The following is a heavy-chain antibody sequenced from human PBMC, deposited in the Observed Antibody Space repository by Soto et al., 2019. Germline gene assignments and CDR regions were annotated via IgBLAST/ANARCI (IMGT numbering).Heavy chain of an antibody. D-gene: IGHD3-10*01. CDR3: AREWRGEVREGHDAFDI. CDR1: GFTFSSYE. J-gene: IGHJ3*02. Sequence: PGGSLRLSCAASGFTFSSYEMNWVRQAPGKGLEWVSYISSSGSTIYYEDSVKGRFTISRDNAKNSLYLQMNSLRAEDTAVYYCAREWRGEVREGHDAFDIRGQGTMVTVSS. V-gene: IGHV3-48*03. CDR2: ISSSGSTI.